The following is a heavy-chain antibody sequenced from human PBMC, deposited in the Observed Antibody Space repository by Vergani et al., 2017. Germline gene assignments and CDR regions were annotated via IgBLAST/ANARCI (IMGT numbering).Heavy chain of an antibody. V-gene: IGHV3-23*01. Sequence: EVQLLESGGGLVQPGGSRRLSCAGAGFTFDTYTMAYVRQAPGKGLEWVATISSGGGDIFYGDSVKGRFTISRDNSKNTLFLQMNSLKDEDTAVYYCTTAWGLYYLHGEYVQYWGRGTLVSVSS. J-gene: IGHJ1*01. CDR1: GFTFDTYT. D-gene: IGHD3-10*01. CDR3: TTAWGLYYLHGEYVQY. CDR2: ISSGGGDI.